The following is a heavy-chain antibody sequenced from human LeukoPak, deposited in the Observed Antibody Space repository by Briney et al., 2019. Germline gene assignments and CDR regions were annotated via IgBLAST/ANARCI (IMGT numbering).Heavy chain of an antibody. J-gene: IGHJ4*02. D-gene: IGHD6-13*01. CDR3: ARRVPSSSFSYYFDY. V-gene: IGHV4-59*08. CDR1: GGSISSYY. Sequence: SETLSLTCTVSGGSISSYYWSWIRQPPGKGLEWIAYIHYSGSTNYNPSLKSRVTISVDTSKNQFSLKLSSVTAADTAVYYCARRVPSSSFSYYFDYWGQGTLVTVSS. CDR2: IHYSGST.